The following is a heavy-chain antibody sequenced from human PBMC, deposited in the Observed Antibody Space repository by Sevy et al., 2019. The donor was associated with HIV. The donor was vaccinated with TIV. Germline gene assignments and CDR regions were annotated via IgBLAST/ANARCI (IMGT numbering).Heavy chain of an antibody. Sequence: GESLKISCAASGLTFSNYVMSWVRQAPGKGLEWLSVISGSSGTTYAAESVKGRFTISRDNSKNTLYLHMSSLGAEDTAVYYCARNLSPIGAFDIWGQGTRVTVSS. V-gene: IGHV3-23*01. CDR1: GLTFSNYV. D-gene: IGHD3-10*01. CDR3: ARNLSPIGAFDI. CDR2: ISGSSGTT. J-gene: IGHJ3*02.